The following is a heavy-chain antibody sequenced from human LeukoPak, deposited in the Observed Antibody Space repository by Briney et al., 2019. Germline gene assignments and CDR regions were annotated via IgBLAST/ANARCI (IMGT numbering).Heavy chain of an antibody. D-gene: IGHD6-19*01. CDR1: GFTFSDYY. J-gene: IGHJ1*01. Sequence: GGSLRLSCAASGFTFSDYYTTWIRQAPGKGLQWLSFISDSSRTIYYADSVKGRFTISRDNAKNSLYLQMSSLRAEDTAIYYCARSSLPGRSGRTEYFQHWGQGALVTVSS. CDR2: ISDSSRTI. CDR3: ARSSLPGRSGRTEYFQH. V-gene: IGHV3-11*01.